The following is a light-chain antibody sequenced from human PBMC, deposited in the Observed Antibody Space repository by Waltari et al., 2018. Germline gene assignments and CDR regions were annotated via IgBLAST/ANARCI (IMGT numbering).Light chain of an antibody. V-gene: IGLV1-51*01. Sequence: QSVLTQPPSVFAAPGQEGTISCSGSTSVLGDNYVSGYQQVPGTAPKLLISDDNNRPSGVPDRFSGSKSGTSATLLITGLQTGDEADYFCATWDDSLSAGVFGPGTKVTV. CDR1: TSVLGDNY. J-gene: IGLJ1*01. CDR3: ATWDDSLSAGV. CDR2: DDN.